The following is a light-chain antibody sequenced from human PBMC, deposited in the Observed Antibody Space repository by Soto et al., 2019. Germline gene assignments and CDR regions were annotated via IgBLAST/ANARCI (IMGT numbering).Light chain of an antibody. CDR1: QSVSSSY. CDR3: QQYGSSPPCT. V-gene: IGKV3-20*01. Sequence: EIVVTQSPGTLSLSPGERATLSCRASQSVSSSYLAWYQQKPGQAPRLLIYGASSSATGIPDRFSGNRSGRHFSITISRLVKKDLSVYCCQQYGSSPPCTFGHGTKVEIK. CDR2: GAS. J-gene: IGKJ1*01.